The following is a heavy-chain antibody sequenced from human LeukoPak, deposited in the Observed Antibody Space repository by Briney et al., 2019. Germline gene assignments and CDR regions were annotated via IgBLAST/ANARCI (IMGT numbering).Heavy chain of an antibody. CDR1: GYSIRSDSY. V-gene: IGHV4-38-2*02. CDR2: IYHSGST. D-gene: IGHD5-12*01. CDR3: GRHRPQVDPIDH. J-gene: IGHJ4*02. Sequence: SETLSLTCTVSGYSIRSDSYWDWVRQPPGKGLEYIGSIYHSGSTYYNPSLRSRVTVSVDTSKNQFSLKVFYVTDADTVMYFCGRHRPQVDPIDHWGQGILVTVSS.